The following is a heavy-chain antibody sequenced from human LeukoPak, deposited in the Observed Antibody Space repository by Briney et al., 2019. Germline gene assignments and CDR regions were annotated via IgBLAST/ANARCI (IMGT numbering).Heavy chain of an antibody. CDR3: AGHVGSYFIY. CDR1: GGSMSSFY. Sequence: SETLSLTCTVSGGSMSSFYWSWIRQPPGKGLEWIGYIYYSGTTKYNPSLESRVTLSVDTSKNQFSLRLNSVTAADTAVYYCAGHVGSYFIYWGQGTLVTVSS. J-gene: IGHJ4*02. CDR2: IYYSGTT. V-gene: IGHV4-59*08. D-gene: IGHD1-26*01.